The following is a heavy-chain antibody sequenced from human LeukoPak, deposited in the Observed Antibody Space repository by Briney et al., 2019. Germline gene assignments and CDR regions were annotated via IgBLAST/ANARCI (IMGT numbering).Heavy chain of an antibody. V-gene: IGHV3-30*04. CDR3: ARGRAGGSGIHRPFDY. D-gene: IGHD3-10*01. J-gene: IGHJ4*02. CDR1: GFTFSSYA. Sequence: GGSLRLSCAASGFTFSSYAMHWVRQAPGKGLEWVAVISYDGSNKYYADSVKGRFTISRDNSKNTLYLQMNSLRAEDTAVYYCARGRAGGSGIHRPFDYWGQGTLVTVSS. CDR2: ISYDGSNK.